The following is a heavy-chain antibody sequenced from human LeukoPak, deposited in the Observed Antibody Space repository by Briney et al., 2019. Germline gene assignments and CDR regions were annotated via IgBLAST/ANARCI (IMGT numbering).Heavy chain of an antibody. CDR3: ARVRYCSADICSGGDAFDI. Sequence: SSETLSLTCTVSGCSISSYYLSWIRQPPGKGLEWIGYIYTSGSTNYNPSLKSRVTMSVDTSKNQFSLKLSSVTAADTAVYYCARVRYCSADICSGGDAFDIWGQGTMVSVSS. D-gene: IGHD2-15*01. J-gene: IGHJ3*02. CDR1: GCSISSYY. CDR2: IYTSGST. V-gene: IGHV4-4*09.